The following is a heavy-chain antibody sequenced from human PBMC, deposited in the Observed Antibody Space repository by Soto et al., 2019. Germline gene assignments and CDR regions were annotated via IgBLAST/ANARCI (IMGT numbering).Heavy chain of an antibody. CDR2: INPSGGST. CDR3: ASTPWVAGTRSVPWFDP. D-gene: IGHD6-19*01. CDR1: GYTFTGYD. J-gene: IGHJ5*02. Sequence: GASVKVSCKASGYTFTGYDISWVRQAPGQGLEWMGIINPSGGSTSYAQKFQGRVTMTRDTSTSTVYMELSSLRSEDTAVYYCASTPWVAGTRSVPWFDPWGQGTLVTVSS. V-gene: IGHV1-46*03.